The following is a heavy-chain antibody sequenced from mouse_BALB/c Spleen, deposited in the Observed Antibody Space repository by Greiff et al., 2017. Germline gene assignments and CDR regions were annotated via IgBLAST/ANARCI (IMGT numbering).Heavy chain of an antibody. CDR3: ARRGRY. CDR2: ISSGGSYT. CDR1: GFTFSSYG. Sequence: EVQLVESGGDLVKPGGSLKLSCAASGFTFSSYGMSWVRQTPDKRLEWVATISSGGSYTYYPDSVKGRFTISRDNAKNTLYLQMSSLKSEDTAMYYCARRGRYWGQGTSVTVSS. V-gene: IGHV5-6*01. D-gene: IGHD3-3*01. J-gene: IGHJ4*01.